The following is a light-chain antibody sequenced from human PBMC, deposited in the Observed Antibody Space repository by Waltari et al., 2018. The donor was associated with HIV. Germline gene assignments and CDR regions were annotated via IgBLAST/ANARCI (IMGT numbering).Light chain of an antibody. J-gene: IGLJ3*02. CDR3: GAWNGSPSGPV. CDR1: SSSIGSGY. V-gene: IGLV1-47*01. CDR2: RND. Sequence: QSVLTQPPSVSGAPGQRVTVSCSGSSSSIGSGYVCWYQQLPGAAPKLVINRNDQRPSGGPDRCSGSKSGTSASLAISGLRSEDEAVYYCGAWNGSPSGPVFGGGTKLTVL.